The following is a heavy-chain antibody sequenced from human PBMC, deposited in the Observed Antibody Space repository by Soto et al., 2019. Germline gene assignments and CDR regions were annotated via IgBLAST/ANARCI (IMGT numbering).Heavy chain of an antibody. V-gene: IGHV3-7*01. CDR2: IKQDGSEK. CDR1: GFTFSSYW. Sequence: GGPLRLSCAASGFTFSSYWMSWCRHAPGKGLEWVANIKQDGSEKYHVDSVKGRFTISRDNAKNSLYLQMNSLRAEDTAVYYFARVGWCSGGSCYSGYYYYMDVWGKGT. CDR3: ARVGWCSGGSCYSGYYYYMDV. D-gene: IGHD2-15*01. J-gene: IGHJ6*03.